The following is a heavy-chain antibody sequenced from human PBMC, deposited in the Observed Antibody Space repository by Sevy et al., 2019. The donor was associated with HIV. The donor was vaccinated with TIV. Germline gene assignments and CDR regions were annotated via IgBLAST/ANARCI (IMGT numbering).Heavy chain of an antibody. D-gene: IGHD6-19*01. J-gene: IGHJ4*01. CDR1: GYKVDMYG. CDR3: ARATGMAVAGTGRYFDF. V-gene: IGHV1-18*04. CDR2: ISTYNGNR. Sequence: ASVKVSCKISGYKVDMYGIAWVRQAPGQGLEWMGWISTYNGNRNYAQNFQGRVTMTTDTSTSVVYMELGGLRPDDTAVYYCARATGMAVAGTGRYFDFWGQGTLVTVSS.